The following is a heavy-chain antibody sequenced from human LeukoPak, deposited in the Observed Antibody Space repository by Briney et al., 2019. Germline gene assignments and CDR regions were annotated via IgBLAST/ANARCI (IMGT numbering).Heavy chain of an antibody. CDR1: GFTFSSYW. Sequence: PGGSLRLSCAASGFTFSSYWMSWVRQPPGKGLEWIGYIYYSGSTNYNPSLKSRVTISVDTSKNQFSLKLSSVTAADTAVYYCARASAGWFDPWGQGTLVTVSS. CDR2: IYYSGST. D-gene: IGHD6-13*01. V-gene: IGHV4-59*01. J-gene: IGHJ5*02. CDR3: ARASAGWFDP.